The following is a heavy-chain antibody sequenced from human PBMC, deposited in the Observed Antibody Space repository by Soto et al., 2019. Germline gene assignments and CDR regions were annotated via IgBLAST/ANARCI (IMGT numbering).Heavy chain of an antibody. Sequence: ASVKVSCKTSGYTFSAYYMHWVRQAPGQGLEWMGWINPKSGGTLYAQKFQGRVTMTRDKSISTAYMELSRPRSDDTAVYYCARGRTFAYDTSGYSVYWGQGTLVTVSS. V-gene: IGHV1-2*02. CDR1: GYTFSAYY. CDR2: INPKSGGT. D-gene: IGHD3-22*01. CDR3: ARGRTFAYDTSGYSVY. J-gene: IGHJ4*02.